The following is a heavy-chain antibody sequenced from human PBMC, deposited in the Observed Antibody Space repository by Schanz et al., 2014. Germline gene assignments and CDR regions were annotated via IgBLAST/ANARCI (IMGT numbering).Heavy chain of an antibody. CDR1: GFTFSSYG. CDR2: LRFDGNNK. Sequence: QVQLVESGGGVVQPGGSLRLSCTASGFTFSSYGMHWVRQAPGKGLEWVAFLRFDGNNKYYADSVKGRFTISRDNSKNTLYLQMHSLRTEDTAVFYCAKGLGTRSNNFDYWGQGTLVTVSS. J-gene: IGHJ4*02. V-gene: IGHV3-30*02. CDR3: AKGLGTRSNNFDY. D-gene: IGHD6-13*01.